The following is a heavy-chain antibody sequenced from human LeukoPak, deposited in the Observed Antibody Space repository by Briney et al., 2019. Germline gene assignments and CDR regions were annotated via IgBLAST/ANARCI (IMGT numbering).Heavy chain of an antibody. CDR1: GFSFSNE. Sequence: GGSLRLSCSASGFSFSNEMNWVRQAPGKGLEWVGRINSKTDGGTTDCAASVKGRFTISRDDSKNTLYLQMYSLKTEDTAVYYCTTSPPLWFGELFNLDYWGQGTLVTVSS. D-gene: IGHD3-10*01. V-gene: IGHV3-15*01. CDR3: TTSPPLWFGELFNLDY. CDR2: INSKTDGGTT. J-gene: IGHJ4*02.